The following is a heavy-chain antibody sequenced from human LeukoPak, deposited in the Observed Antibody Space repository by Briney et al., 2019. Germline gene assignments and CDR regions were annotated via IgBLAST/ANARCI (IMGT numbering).Heavy chain of an antibody. Sequence: GGSLRLSCAASGFTFSSYWTSWVRQAPGKGLEWVSFISSSSGDFYYADSMKGRFTISRDNAKNSLHLQMNTLTDEDTAVYYCARVLLGWTENTCDYWGQGTLVTVSS. V-gene: IGHV3-48*02. CDR3: ARVLLGWTENTCDY. CDR1: GFTFSSYW. J-gene: IGHJ4*02. CDR2: ISSSSGDF. D-gene: IGHD6-19*01.